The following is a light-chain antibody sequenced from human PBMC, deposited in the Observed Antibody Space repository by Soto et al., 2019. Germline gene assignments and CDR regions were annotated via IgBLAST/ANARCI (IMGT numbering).Light chain of an antibody. Sequence: EIVLTQSPGTLSLSPGERATLSCRTSQSVNNNYLAWYQQKPGQAPRLLIYGASSRATGIPDRFSGSGSGTDFTLSISRLEPEDFAVYYCQQHSHWPPWTFGQGTKV. CDR3: QQHSHWPPWT. J-gene: IGKJ1*01. CDR2: GAS. CDR1: QSVNNNY. V-gene: IGKV3D-20*02.